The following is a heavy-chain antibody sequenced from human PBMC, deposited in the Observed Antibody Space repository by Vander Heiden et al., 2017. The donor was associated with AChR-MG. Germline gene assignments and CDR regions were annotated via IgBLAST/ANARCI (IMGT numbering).Heavy chain of an antibody. CDR3: AKDAGDSGYEVGYYFDY. CDR2: ISWNSGSI. Sequence: EVQLVESGGGLVQPGRSLRLSCAASVFPFDDYAMHWVRQAPGKGLEWVSGISWNSGSIGDADSVKGRFTISRDNAKNSLYLQMNSLRAEDTALYYCAKDAGDSGYEVGYYFDYWSQGTLVTVSS. J-gene: IGHJ4*02. V-gene: IGHV3-9*01. CDR1: VFPFDDYA. D-gene: IGHD5-12*01.